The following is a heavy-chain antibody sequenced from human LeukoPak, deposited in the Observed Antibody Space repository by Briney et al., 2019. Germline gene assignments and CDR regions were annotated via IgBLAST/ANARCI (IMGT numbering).Heavy chain of an antibody. CDR1: GFTFSSYA. J-gene: IGHJ4*02. V-gene: IGHV3-23*01. CDR2: ISDSGDST. Sequence: PGGSLRLSCAASGFTFSSYAVSWVRQAPGKGLAWVSAISDSGDSTRYADSVKGRFTISRDNSENTLYLQMNSLRAEDTAVYYCARDLRGYFDYWSQGTLVTVSS. CDR3: ARDLRGYFDY. D-gene: IGHD3-10*01.